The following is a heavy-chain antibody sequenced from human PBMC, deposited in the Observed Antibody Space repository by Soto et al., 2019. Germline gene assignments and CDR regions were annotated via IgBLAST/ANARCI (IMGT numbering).Heavy chain of an antibody. CDR3: AREFVEVWGIELLTVMAV. CDR1: GFTFSSYS. CDR2: ISSSSSTI. J-gene: IGHJ6*01. D-gene: IGHD3-16*01. V-gene: IGHV3-48*02. Sequence: PGGSLRLSCGASGFTFSSYSMNWVRQAPGKGLEWVSYISSSSSTIYYGDSVKGRVTMSRDNAKNSVYLQMKSLRDEDTAVDYCAREFVEVWGIELLTVMAVWGQGTTDTASS.